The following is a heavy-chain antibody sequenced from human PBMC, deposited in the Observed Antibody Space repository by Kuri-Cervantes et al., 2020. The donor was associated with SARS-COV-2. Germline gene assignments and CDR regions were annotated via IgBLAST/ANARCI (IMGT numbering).Heavy chain of an antibody. CDR2: IKQDGSEK. CDR1: GFSFSSYA. Sequence: LSLTCAASGFSFSSYAMSWVRQAPGKGLEWVANIKQDGSEKYYVDSVKGRFTISRDNAKNSLYLQMNSLRAEDTAVYYCARDFNPLDYWGQGTLVTVSS. V-gene: IGHV3-7*01. CDR3: ARDFNPLDY. J-gene: IGHJ4*02.